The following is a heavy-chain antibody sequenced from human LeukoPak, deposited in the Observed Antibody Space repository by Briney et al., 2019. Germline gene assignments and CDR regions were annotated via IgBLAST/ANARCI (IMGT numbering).Heavy chain of an antibody. CDR1: GFTFSSYG. V-gene: IGHV3-30*18. CDR2: ISYDGSNK. D-gene: IGHD1-1*01. J-gene: IGHJ4*02. CDR3: AKDLRPDGINDFDH. Sequence: GRSLRLSCAASGFTFSSYGMHWVRQAPGKGLEWVAVISYDGSNKYYADSVKGRFTISRDNSKNTLYLQMNSLRAEDTAVYYCAKDLRPDGINDFDHWGQGTLVTVSS.